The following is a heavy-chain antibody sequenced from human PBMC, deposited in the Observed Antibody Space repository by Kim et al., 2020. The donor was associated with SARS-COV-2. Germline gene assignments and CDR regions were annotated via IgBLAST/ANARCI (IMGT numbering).Heavy chain of an antibody. Sequence: IYCAQPGKGRFTIARDKAKNSLYQQMNSLRDEDTAVYYCASRSPGNPKDYWGQGTLVTVSS. CDR2: I. J-gene: IGHJ4*02. D-gene: IGHD4-4*01. V-gene: IGHV3-48*02. CDR3: ASRSPGNPKDY.